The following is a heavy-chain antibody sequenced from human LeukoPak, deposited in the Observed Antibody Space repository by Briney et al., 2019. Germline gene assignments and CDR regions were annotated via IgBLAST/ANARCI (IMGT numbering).Heavy chain of an antibody. CDR2: ISSSGSTI. Sequence: LSLTCAVYGGSFSGYYWSWIRQAPGKGLEWVSYISSSGSTIYYADSVKGRFTISRDNAKNSLYLQMNSLRAEDTAVYYCARGLYYDYVWGSYRSHWGQGTLVTVSS. V-gene: IGHV3-11*04. CDR3: ARGLYYDYVWGSYRSH. J-gene: IGHJ4*02. D-gene: IGHD3-16*02. CDR1: GGSFSGYY.